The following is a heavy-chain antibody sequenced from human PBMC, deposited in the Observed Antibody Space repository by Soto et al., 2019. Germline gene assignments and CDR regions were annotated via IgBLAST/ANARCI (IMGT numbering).Heavy chain of an antibody. CDR3: TTDPGDYEDF. V-gene: IGHV3-15*01. D-gene: IGHD4-17*01. Sequence: GGSLRLSCAASGITFTNAWMSWVRQAPGKGLEWVGRIKNKADGGTTDYAAPVRGRFTISRDDSKNTLFLQMNSLEIEDTAVYYCTTDPGDYEDFWGRGALVTVSS. CDR1: GITFTNAW. J-gene: IGHJ4*02. CDR2: IKNKADGGTT.